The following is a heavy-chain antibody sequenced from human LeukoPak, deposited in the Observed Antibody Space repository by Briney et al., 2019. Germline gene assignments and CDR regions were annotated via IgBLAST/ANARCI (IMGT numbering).Heavy chain of an antibody. CDR3: ARSHGSGMYYNDIDV. V-gene: IGHV3-48*04. Sequence: GGSLRLSCAASGFTFSSYSMNWVRQAPGKGLEWVSYISSSSSTIYYADSVKGRFTISRDNAKNSLYLQMNSLRAEDTAVYYSARSHGSGMYYNDIDVWGKGTTVTVSS. D-gene: IGHD3-10*01. J-gene: IGHJ6*03. CDR1: GFTFSSYS. CDR2: ISSSSSTI.